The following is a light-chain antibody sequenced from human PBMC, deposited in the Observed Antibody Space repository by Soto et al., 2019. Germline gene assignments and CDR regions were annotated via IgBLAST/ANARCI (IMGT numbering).Light chain of an antibody. CDR2: EVT. CDR1: TSDVGRYNF. V-gene: IGLV2-14*01. CDR3: TSYTTRGTWV. J-gene: IGLJ3*02. Sequence: QSVLTQPASVSGSPGQSITISCTGATSDVGRYNFVSWYQQHPGKAPKLIIYEVTNRPSGISTRFSGSKSGNTASLTISGLRAEDEAYFYCTSYTTRGTWVFGGGTKLTVL.